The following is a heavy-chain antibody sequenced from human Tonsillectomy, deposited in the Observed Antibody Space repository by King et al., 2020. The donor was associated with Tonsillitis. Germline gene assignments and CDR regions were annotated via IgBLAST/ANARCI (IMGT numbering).Heavy chain of an antibody. D-gene: IGHD6-19*01. CDR2: IIPILGIA. CDR3: ARGGFGVAGSAAFDI. CDR1: GGTFSSFA. V-gene: IGHV1-69*09. Sequence: QLVQSGAEVKKPWSSVKVSCKASGGTFSSFAISWVRQAPGQGLEWMGRIIPILGIANYAQKFQGRVTITADKSTSTAYMELSSLRSDDTAVYYCARGGFGVAGSAAFDIWGQGTMVTVSS. J-gene: IGHJ3*02.